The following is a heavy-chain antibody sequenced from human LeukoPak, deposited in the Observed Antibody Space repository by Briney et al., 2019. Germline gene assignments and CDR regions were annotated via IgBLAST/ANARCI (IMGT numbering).Heavy chain of an antibody. CDR2: ISHTGST. CDR3: ARGVSSGSYYNPFDS. D-gene: IGHD1-26*01. CDR1: GGSFSGYY. V-gene: IGHV4-34*01. J-gene: IGHJ4*02. Sequence: PSETLSLTCAVYGGSFSGYYWSWIRQPPGKRLEWIGEISHTGSTTYNPSLKSRVTISVDKSKNQFSLKLKSLTAADTAIYYCARGVSSGSYYNPFDSWGQGTLVTVSS.